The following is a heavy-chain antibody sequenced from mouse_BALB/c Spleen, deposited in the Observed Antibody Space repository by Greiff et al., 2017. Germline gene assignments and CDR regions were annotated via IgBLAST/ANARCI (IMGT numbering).Heavy chain of an antibody. J-gene: IGHJ4*01. CDR3: ARNPVVDYAMDY. D-gene: IGHD1-1*01. CDR1: GFTFSSFG. Sequence: EVQLVESGGGLVQPGGSRKLSCAASGFTFSSFGMHWVRQAPEKGLEWVAYISSGSSTIYYADTVKGRFTISRDNPKNTLFLQMTSLRSEDTAMYYCARNPVVDYAMDYWGQGTSVTVSS. CDR2: ISSGSSTI. V-gene: IGHV5-17*02.